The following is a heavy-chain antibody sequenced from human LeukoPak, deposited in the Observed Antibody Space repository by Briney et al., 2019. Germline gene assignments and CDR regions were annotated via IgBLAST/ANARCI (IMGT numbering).Heavy chain of an antibody. V-gene: IGHV4-34*01. J-gene: IGHJ4*02. CDR3: AKYSSSWYWIIDY. CDR1: GGSFSSYY. CDR2: INHSGST. D-gene: IGHD6-13*01. Sequence: SETLSLTCAVYGGSFSSYYWSWIRQPPGKGLEWIGEINHSGSTNYNPSLKSRVTISVDTSKNQFSLKLSSVTAADTAVYYCAKYSSSWYWIIDYWGQGTLVTVSS.